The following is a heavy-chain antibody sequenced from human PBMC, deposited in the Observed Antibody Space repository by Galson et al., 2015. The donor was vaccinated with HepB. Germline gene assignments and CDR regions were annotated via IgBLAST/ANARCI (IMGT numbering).Heavy chain of an antibody. CDR3: ARTYGGNSGVHAFDI. D-gene: IGHD4-23*01. V-gene: IGHV4-61*02. Sequence: QVQLQESGPGLVKPSQTLSLTCTVSGDSISSGDYYWSWIRQPAGKGLEWIGRIYTSGYTNYNPSLRSRVTMSVDTSKNQFSVKLSSLTAADTAVYLCARTYGGNSGVHAFDIWGQGTLVTVSS. CDR2: IYTSGYT. J-gene: IGHJ3*02. CDR1: GDSISSGDYY.